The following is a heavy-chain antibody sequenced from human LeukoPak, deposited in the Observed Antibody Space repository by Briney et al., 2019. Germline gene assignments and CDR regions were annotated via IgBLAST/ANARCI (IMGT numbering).Heavy chain of an antibody. CDR2: TGSTGVST. D-gene: IGHD4-17*01. CDR1: GFTFSSYA. Sequence: GGSLRLSCAASGFTFSSYAMNWVRQAPGKGLEWVSGTGSTGVSTFYADSAKGRFTVSRDNSKNTLSLQMDSLRDEDTAVYYCARDGYGDYPLGASKVGDYWGQGTLVTVSS. CDR3: ARDGYGDYPLGASKVGDY. J-gene: IGHJ4*02. V-gene: IGHV3-23*01.